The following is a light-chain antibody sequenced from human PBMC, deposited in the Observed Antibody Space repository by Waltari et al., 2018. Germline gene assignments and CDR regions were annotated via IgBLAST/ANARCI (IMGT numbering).Light chain of an antibody. J-gene: IGLJ3*02. CDR2: RNN. V-gene: IGLV1-47*01. CDR1: SSNIGRSY. Sequence: QSVLTQPPSASGTPGQRVTISCSGSSSNIGRSYVYWYQQLPGTAPKLLIDRNNQRPSGVPDRFAGSKSGTSASLAISGLRSEDEADYYCASWDDNLSGWVFGGGTKLTVL. CDR3: ASWDDNLSGWV.